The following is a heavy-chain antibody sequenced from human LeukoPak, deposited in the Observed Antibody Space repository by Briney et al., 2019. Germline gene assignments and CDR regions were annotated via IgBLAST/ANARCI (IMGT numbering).Heavy chain of an antibody. CDR3: ARGRVIAAAGKGYFDY. CDR1: GGSISSYY. Sequence: SETLSLTCTGSGGSISSYYWSWIRQPAGKGLDGIGRIYTSGSTNYNPSLKSRVTMSVDTSKNQFSLKLSSVTAADTAVYDCARGRVIAAAGKGYFDYWGQGTLVTVSS. CDR2: IYTSGST. J-gene: IGHJ4*02. D-gene: IGHD6-13*01. V-gene: IGHV4-4*07.